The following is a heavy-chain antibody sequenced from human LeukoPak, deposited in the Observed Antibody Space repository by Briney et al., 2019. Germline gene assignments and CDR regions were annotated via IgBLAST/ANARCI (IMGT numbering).Heavy chain of an antibody. CDR2: IYSGGST. D-gene: IGHD6-6*01. V-gene: IGHV3-66*01. CDR3: ARVSEYSSSDGMDV. J-gene: IGHJ6*02. Sequence: PGGSLRLSCAVSGFTFRNYGMSWVRQAPGKGLEWVSVIYSGGSTYYGDSVKGRFTISRDNSKNTLYLQMNSLRAEDTAVYHCARVSEYSSSDGMDVWGQGTTVTVSS. CDR1: GFTFRNYG.